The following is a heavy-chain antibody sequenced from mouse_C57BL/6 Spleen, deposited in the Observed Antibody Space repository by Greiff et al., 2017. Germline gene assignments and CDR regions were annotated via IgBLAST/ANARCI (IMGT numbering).Heavy chain of an antibody. V-gene: IGHV1-82*01. CDR2: IYPGDGDT. CDR1: GYAFSSSW. Sequence: VQLVESGPELVKPGASVKISCKASGYAFSSSWMNWVKQRPGKGLEWIGRIYPGDGDTNYNGKFKGKATLTADKSSSTAYMQLSSLTSEDSAVYFCARGGYYGNFDYWGQGTTLTVSS. CDR3: ARGGYYGNFDY. D-gene: IGHD1-2*01. J-gene: IGHJ2*01.